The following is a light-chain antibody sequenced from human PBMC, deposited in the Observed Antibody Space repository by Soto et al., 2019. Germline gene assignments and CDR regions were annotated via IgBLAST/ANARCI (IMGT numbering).Light chain of an antibody. CDR3: QQTSSFPLT. CDR1: QGLVNW. V-gene: IGKV1-12*01. J-gene: IGKJ4*01. CDR2: ASS. Sequence: DIQVTQSPSSVSASVGDRVTITCRASQGLVNWLAWYQQKPGKAPKLLIYASSSFQSGFPSRFSGSGSGTDFALTISSLPPEDFTTYYCQQTSSFPLTFGGGTKVEIK.